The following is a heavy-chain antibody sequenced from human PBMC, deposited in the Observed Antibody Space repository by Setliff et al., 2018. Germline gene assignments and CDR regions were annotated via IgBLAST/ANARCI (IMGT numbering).Heavy chain of an antibody. D-gene: IGHD5-18*01. V-gene: IGHV3-30*04. Sequence: GGSLRLSCAASGFTFSSYSIHWVRQAPGKGREWVAVVSDNGATKFYADSVMGRFTISRDNSRNALYLQVRSLRIDDTAVYYCARDGAHRGYLTPRYYYYMDVWGKGTTVTVSS. J-gene: IGHJ6*03. CDR1: GFTFSSYS. CDR3: ARDGAHRGYLTPRYYYYMDV. CDR2: VSDNGATK.